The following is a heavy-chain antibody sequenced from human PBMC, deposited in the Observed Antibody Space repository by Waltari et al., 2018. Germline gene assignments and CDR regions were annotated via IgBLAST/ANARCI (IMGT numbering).Heavy chain of an antibody. D-gene: IGHD6-13*01. CDR1: GFNFRTYT. J-gene: IGHJ4*02. Sequence: EVQLVESGGGLVKPGGSLRLSCAASGFNFRTYTMNWVRQAPGKSPEWVSSISSSSRFIYYADSMKGRFTISRDNAKNSLYLQMDSLRVEDTATYYCAREGSSWTPFDCWGQGTQVTVSS. CDR3: AREGSSWTPFDC. CDR2: ISSSSRFI. V-gene: IGHV3-21*01.